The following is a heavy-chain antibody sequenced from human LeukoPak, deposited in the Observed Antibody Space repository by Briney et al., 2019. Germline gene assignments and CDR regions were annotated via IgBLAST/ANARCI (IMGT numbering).Heavy chain of an antibody. Sequence: GGSLRLSCAASGFTFSSYGMRWVRQAPGKGLEWVGRIKRKSDGGTTDYAAPVKGRFTISRDDSKNTLYLQMNSLKSEDTAVYYCTTELDIRPNHYWGQGTLVTVSS. V-gene: IGHV3-15*01. CDR2: IKRKSDGGTT. CDR1: GFTFSSYG. D-gene: IGHD3-22*01. J-gene: IGHJ4*02. CDR3: TTELDIRPNHY.